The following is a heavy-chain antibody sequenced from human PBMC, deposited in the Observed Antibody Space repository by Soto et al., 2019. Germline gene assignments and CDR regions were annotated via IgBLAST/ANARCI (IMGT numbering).Heavy chain of an antibody. D-gene: IGHD6-6*01. Sequence: EVRLLESGGGLVQPGGSLRLSCEASGFTFGHYAMTWVRQGPGRGLEWVSALSGSSLNTYYADSVKGRFTISRDNSKNTMYLEMNSLRVDDTAVYYCTTQFVLSSRKPPEDVWGQGTPVAVSS. J-gene: IGHJ6*02. V-gene: IGHV3-23*01. CDR1: GFTFGHYA. CDR2: LSGSSLNT. CDR3: TTQFVLSSRKPPEDV.